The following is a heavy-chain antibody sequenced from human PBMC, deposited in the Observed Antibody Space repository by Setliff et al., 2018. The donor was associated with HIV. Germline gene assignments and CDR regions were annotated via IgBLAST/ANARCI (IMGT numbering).Heavy chain of an antibody. D-gene: IGHD3-22*01. CDR1: GFNFSIYR. J-gene: IGHJ3*02. V-gene: IGHV3-7*03. CDR2: IKEDGSDK. CDR3: GRIYDSSAYYPHDAFDI. Sequence: GGSLRLSCEASGFNFSIYRMSWVRQAPGKGLEWVANIKEDGSDKYYVDSVKGRFTISKDNAENSIYLQMNSLRVEDTAFYYCGRIYDSSAYYPHDAFDIWGQGTMVTVSS.